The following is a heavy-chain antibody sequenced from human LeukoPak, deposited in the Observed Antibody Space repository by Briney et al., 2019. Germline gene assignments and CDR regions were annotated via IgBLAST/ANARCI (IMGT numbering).Heavy chain of an antibody. D-gene: IGHD1-1*01. CDR2: INPNSGGT. CDR1: GYTFTGYY. Sequence: ASVKVSCKASGYTFTGYYMHWVRQAPGQGLEWMGWINPNSGGTNYAQKFQGWVTMTRDTSISTAYMELSRLRSDDTAVYYCARVGSRLERSPSLDYWGQGTLVTVSS. V-gene: IGHV1-2*04. CDR3: ARVGSRLERSPSLDY. J-gene: IGHJ4*02.